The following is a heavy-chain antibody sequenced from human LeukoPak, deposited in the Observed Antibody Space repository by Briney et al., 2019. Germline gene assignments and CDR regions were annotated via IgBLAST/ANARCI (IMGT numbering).Heavy chain of an antibody. CDR1: GGSISSYY. V-gene: IGHV4-59*01. CDR2: IYYSGST. Sequence: PSETLSFTCTVSGGSISSYYWSWIRQPPGKGLEWIGYIYYSGSTNYNPSLKSRVTISVDTSKNQFSLKLSSVTAADTAVYYCATISGENWFDPWGQGTLVTVSS. D-gene: IGHD7-27*01. J-gene: IGHJ5*02. CDR3: ATISGENWFDP.